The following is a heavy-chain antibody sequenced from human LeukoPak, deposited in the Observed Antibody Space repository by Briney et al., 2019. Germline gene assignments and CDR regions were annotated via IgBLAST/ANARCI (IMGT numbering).Heavy chain of an antibody. CDR2: MNPNSGNT. CDR1: GYTFTSYD. J-gene: IGHJ4*02. Sequence: ASVKVSCKASGYTFTSYDINWVRQATGQGLEWMGWMNPNSGNTGYAQKFQGRVTMTKNTSISTAYMELSSLRSEDTAVYYCARGPYDSSGYYVAYDDYWGQGTLVTVSS. V-gene: IGHV1-8*01. CDR3: ARGPYDSSGYYVAYDDY. D-gene: IGHD3-22*01.